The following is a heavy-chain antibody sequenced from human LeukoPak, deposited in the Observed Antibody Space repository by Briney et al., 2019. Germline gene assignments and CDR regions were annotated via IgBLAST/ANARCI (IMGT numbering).Heavy chain of an antibody. D-gene: IGHD3-22*01. CDR1: GFTFSSYW. V-gene: IGHV3-74*01. J-gene: IGHJ3*02. CDR2: IKTDGSGT. Sequence: PGGSLRLSCAASGFTFSSYWMHWVRQAPGKGLVWVSRIKTDGSGTSYADSVKGRFTISRDNAKNTLYLQMNSLRAEDTAVYYCARDPYYDSSGGYAFDIWGQGTMVTVSS. CDR3: ARDPYYDSSGGYAFDI.